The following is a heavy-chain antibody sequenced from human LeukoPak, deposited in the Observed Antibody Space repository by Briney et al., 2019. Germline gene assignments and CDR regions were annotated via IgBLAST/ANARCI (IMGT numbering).Heavy chain of an antibody. CDR3: ARGLYGSPGDY. D-gene: IGHD1-26*01. CDR2: ISGSGGYT. Sequence: RTGGSLRLSCAASGFTFSSYAMSWVRQAPGKGLEWVSVISGSGGYTYYADSVKGRFTISRDNSKNTLYLQMNSLRAEDTAVYYCARGLYGSPGDYWGQGTLVTVSS. V-gene: IGHV3-23*01. J-gene: IGHJ4*02. CDR1: GFTFSSYA.